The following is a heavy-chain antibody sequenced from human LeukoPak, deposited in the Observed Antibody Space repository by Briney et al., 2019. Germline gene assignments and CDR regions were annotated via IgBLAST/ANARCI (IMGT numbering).Heavy chain of an antibody. CDR3: ARDTELWDYGDYGAFDI. V-gene: IGHV3-21*01. CDR1: GFTFSSYA. J-gene: IGHJ3*02. Sequence: PGGSLRLSCAASGFTFSSYAMSWVRQAPGKGLEWVSSISSSSSYIYYADSVKGRFTISRDNAKNSLYLQMNSLRAEDTAVYYCARDTELWDYGDYGAFDIWGQGTMVTVSS. CDR2: ISSSSSYI. D-gene: IGHD4-17*01.